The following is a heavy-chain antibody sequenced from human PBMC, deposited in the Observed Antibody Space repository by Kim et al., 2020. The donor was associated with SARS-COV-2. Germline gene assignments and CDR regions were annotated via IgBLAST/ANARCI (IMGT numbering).Heavy chain of an antibody. Sequence: SETLSLTCTVSGGSISSSSYYWGWIRQPPGKGLEWIGSIYYSGSTYYNPSLKSRVTISVDTSKNQFSLKLSSVTAADTAVYYCARLYYGSGSYYRAYYYYGMDVWGQGTTVTVSS. CDR3: ARLYYGSGSYYRAYYYYGMDV. J-gene: IGHJ6*02. V-gene: IGHV4-39*01. CDR2: IYYSGST. CDR1: GGSISSSSYY. D-gene: IGHD3-10*01.